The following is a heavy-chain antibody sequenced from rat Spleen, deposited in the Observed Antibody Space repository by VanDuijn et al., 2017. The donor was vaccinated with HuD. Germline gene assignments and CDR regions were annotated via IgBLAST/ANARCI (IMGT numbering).Heavy chain of an antibody. CDR1: GFTFNDYW. CDR3: ARPHSSLYVMDA. J-gene: IGHJ4*01. Sequence: EVQLVESGGGLVQPGRSLKIACVASGFTFNDYWMSWIRQAPGKGLEWIASITNTGGNIYYPDSVKGRFTLSRDNAQNTLYLQMNSLRSEDTATYYCARPHSSLYVMDAWGQGASVTVSS. CDR2: ITNTGGNI. V-gene: IGHV5-31*01. D-gene: IGHD1-2*01.